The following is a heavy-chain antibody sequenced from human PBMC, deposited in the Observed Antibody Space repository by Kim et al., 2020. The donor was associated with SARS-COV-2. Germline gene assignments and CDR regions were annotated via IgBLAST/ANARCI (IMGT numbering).Heavy chain of an antibody. CDR1: GGSFSGYY. J-gene: IGHJ6*02. Sequence: SETLSLTCAVYGGSFSGYYWSWIRQPPGKGLEWIGEINHSGSTNYNPSLKSRVTISVDTSKNQFSLKLSSVTAADTAVYYCASPFPMVRAARRSWDSGMDVWGQGTTVTVSS. CDR3: ASPFPMVRAARRSWDSGMDV. D-gene: IGHD3-10*01. CDR2: INHSGST. V-gene: IGHV4-34*01.